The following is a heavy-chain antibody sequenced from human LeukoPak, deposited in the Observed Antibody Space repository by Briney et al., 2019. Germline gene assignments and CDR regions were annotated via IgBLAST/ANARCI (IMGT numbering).Heavy chain of an antibody. D-gene: IGHD1-26*01. Sequence: GGSLRLSCAASGFTFSDYAMTWVRQAPGKGLEWVATISGSGVMTYYADSVKGRFTVSGDNSKNTVYLQMSSLTAADTAVYYCAKDRSIGTYYTFDHWGQGTLVTVSS. J-gene: IGHJ4*02. CDR1: GFTFSDYA. CDR2: ISGSGVMT. V-gene: IGHV3-23*01. CDR3: AKDRSIGTYYTFDH.